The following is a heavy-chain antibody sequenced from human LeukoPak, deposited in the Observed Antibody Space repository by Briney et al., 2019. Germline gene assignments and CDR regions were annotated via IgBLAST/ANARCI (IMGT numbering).Heavy chain of an antibody. CDR3: ARGGDGYNRRFDY. J-gene: IGHJ4*02. D-gene: IGHD5-24*01. V-gene: IGHV1-2*02. Sequence: ASVNVSCKAPGYTFTGYYMHWVRQAPGQELEWMGCINPNSGDTIYAHNFQARVTMTRDTSISTAYMELSSLRSDDTAVYFCARGGDGYNRRFDYWGQGTLVTVSS. CDR1: GYTFTGYY. CDR2: INPNSGDT.